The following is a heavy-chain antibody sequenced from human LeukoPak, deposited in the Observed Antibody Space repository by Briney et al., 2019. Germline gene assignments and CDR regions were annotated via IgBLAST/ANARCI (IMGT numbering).Heavy chain of an antibody. J-gene: IGHJ4*02. Sequence: PGGSLRLSCAASGFTFSSYGMHWVRQAPGKGLEWVAVISYDGSNKYYADSVKGRFTISRDNAKNSLYLQMNSLRAEDTAVYYYARGHDDYVWGSYRPFDYWGQGTLVTVSS. D-gene: IGHD3-16*02. CDR2: ISYDGSNK. CDR3: ARGHDDYVWGSYRPFDY. V-gene: IGHV3-30*03. CDR1: GFTFSSYG.